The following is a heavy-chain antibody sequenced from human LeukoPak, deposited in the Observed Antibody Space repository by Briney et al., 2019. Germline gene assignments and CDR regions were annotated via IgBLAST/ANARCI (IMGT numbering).Heavy chain of an antibody. J-gene: IGHJ4*02. CDR1: GGPISSYY. CDR3: ARGASGYCSSTSCLDFDY. CDR2: IYYSGST. D-gene: IGHD2-2*01. Sequence: SETLSLTCTVSGGPISSYYWSWIRQPPGKGLEWIGYIYYSGSTNYNPSLKSRVTISVDTSKNQFSLKLSSVTAADTAVYYCARGASGYCSSTSCLDFDYWGQGTLVTVSS. V-gene: IGHV4-59*01.